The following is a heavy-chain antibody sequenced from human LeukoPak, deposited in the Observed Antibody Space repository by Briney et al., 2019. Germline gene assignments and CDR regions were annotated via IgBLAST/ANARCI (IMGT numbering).Heavy chain of an antibody. V-gene: IGHV4-39*01. D-gene: IGHD3-22*01. CDR1: GGSISSSSYY. J-gene: IGHJ4*02. CDR3: ARHVDSSGLPYYLDY. Sequence: PSETLSLTCTVSGGSISSSSYYWGWIRQPPGKGLEWIGSIYYSGSTYYNPSLKSRVTISVDTSKNQFSLKLSSVTAVDTAVYYCARHVDSSGLPYYLDYWGQGTLVTVSS. CDR2: IYYSGST.